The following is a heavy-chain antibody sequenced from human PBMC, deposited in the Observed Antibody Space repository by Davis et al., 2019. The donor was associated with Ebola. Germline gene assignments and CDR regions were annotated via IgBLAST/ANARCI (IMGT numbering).Heavy chain of an antibody. CDR2: IYYSGST. Sequence: GSLRLSCTVSGGSISSYYWSWIRQPPGKGLEWIGYIYYSGSTNYNPSLKSRVTISVDTSKNQFSLKLSSVTAADTAVYYCARAHYYYSMDVWGQGTTVTVSS. CDR3: ARAHYYYSMDV. CDR1: GGSISSYY. J-gene: IGHJ6*02. V-gene: IGHV4-59*12.